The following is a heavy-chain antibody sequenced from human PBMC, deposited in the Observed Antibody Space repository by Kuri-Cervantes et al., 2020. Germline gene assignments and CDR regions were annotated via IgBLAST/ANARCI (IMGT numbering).Heavy chain of an antibody. CDR1: GFTFSSYS. D-gene: IGHD3-22*01. Sequence: GGSLRLSCAASGFTFSSYSMNWVRQAPGKGLEWVSSISSSSSYIYYADSVKGRFTISRDNAKNSLYLQMNSLRAEDTAVYYCASDQYYYDSSGFTPWGRGTLVTVSS. CDR3: ASDQYYYDSSGFTP. V-gene: IGHV3-21*01. CDR2: ISSSSSYI. J-gene: IGHJ5*02.